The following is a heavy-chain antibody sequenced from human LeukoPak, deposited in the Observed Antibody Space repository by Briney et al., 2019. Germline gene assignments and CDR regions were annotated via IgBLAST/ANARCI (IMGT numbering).Heavy chain of an antibody. V-gene: IGHV1-3*01. CDR2: INAGNGNT. J-gene: IGHJ6*02. CDR1: GYTFTSYA. D-gene: IGHD2-21*01. Sequence: SVKVSCKASGYTFTSYAMHWVRQAPGQRLEWMGWINAGNGNTKYSQKFQGRVTITRDTSASTAYMELSSLRSEDTAVYYCARFYTRWCGMDVWGQGTTVTVSS. CDR3: ARFYTRWCGMDV.